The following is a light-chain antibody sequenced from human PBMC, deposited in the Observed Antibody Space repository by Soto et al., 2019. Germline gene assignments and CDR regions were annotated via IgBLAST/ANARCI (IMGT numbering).Light chain of an antibody. Sequence: QSVLTQPPSVSAAPGQKVTISCSGRNSNIGNNYVSWYQQFPGTAPKLLIYENTKRPSGIPDRFSGSKSGTSATLDITGLQTGDEADYCCGAWDNSLSAYVFGPGTMVTVL. CDR3: GAWDNSLSAYV. V-gene: IGLV1-51*02. CDR2: ENT. CDR1: NSNIGNNY. J-gene: IGLJ1*01.